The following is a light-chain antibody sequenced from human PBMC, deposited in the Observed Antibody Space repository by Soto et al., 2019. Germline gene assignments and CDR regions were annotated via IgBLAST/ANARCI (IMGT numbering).Light chain of an antibody. J-gene: IGKJ4*01. CDR3: QQSDTSPLT. CDR1: RSISNS. Sequence: DIRLTQAPSSLSASVGDRVTITCRASRSISNSLACYQQTPGKAPKHLIYQGSTLQTEVSSRFSGSGSGTEFPLTISSLQPNDFPTYSCQQSDTSPLTFGGGTTVDIK. CDR2: QGS. V-gene: IGKV1-5*03.